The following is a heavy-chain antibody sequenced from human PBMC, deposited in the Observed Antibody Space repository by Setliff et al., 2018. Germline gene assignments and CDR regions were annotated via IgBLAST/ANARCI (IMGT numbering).Heavy chain of an antibody. J-gene: IGHJ4*02. V-gene: IGHV4-34*01. CDR2: INHSGST. D-gene: IGHD3-3*01. CDR3: ARVDNFWSGPIDY. Sequence: SETLSLTCAVYGGSFSGYYWSWIRQPPGKGLEWLGEINHSGSTNCNPSLKSRVTISVDTSKNQFSLRLSSVTAADTAVYYCARVDNFWSGPIDYWGQGTLVTVS. CDR1: GGSFSGYY.